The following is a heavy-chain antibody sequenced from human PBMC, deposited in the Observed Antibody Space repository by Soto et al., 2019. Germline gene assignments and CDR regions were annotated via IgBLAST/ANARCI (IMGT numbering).Heavy chain of an antibody. J-gene: IGHJ6*02. CDR3: AREVGYFDSSGSGVYHYHGVDV. CDR2: IYTTGST. Sequence: QVQLQESGPGLVKPSETLSLTCTVSGGSISTYFWSWIRQPAGGGLEWIGRIYTTGSTNDNPSLKGRGTMSLDTSRNQFSLKLGSVTAADTAVYYCAREVGYFDSSGSGVYHYHGVDVWGQGTTVTVSS. D-gene: IGHD3-22*01. CDR1: GGSISTYF. V-gene: IGHV4-4*07.